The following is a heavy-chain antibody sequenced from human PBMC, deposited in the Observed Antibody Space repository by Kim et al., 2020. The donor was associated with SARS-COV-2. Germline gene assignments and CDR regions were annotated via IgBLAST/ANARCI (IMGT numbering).Heavy chain of an antibody. D-gene: IGHD6-13*01. CDR3: AAAPGYRPLRLDD. Sequence: SETLSLTCAVSGGSVSSTNWWTWVRQPPGKGLEWIGGIYHSGSTNYNPSLKSRVTISVDKSKNQFSLQLSSVTAADTAVYYCAAAPGYRPLRLDDWGQGTLVTVSS. V-gene: IGHV4-4*02. CDR1: GGSVSSTNW. J-gene: IGHJ4*02. CDR2: IYHSGST.